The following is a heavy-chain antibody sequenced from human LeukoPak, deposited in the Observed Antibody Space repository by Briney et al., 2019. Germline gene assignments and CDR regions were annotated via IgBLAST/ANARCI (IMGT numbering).Heavy chain of an antibody. J-gene: IGHJ6*01. CDR2: ISGSGDNT. V-gene: IGHV3-23*01. Sequence: GSLRLSSAASGFTFSGFAMSWVRRTSGKGLEWVSGISGSGDNTLYADSVKGRFTISRDNSKNTLYLEMNSLRAEDTAIYYCAKMKGHPLPKYYMDVWGQGTTVTVSS. D-gene: IGHD1-26*01. CDR1: GFTFSGFA. CDR3: AKMKGHPLPKYYMDV.